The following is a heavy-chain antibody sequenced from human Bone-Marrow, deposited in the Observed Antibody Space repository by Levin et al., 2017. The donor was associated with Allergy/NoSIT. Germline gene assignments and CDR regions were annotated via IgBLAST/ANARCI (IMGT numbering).Heavy chain of an antibody. J-gene: IGHJ5*02. D-gene: IGHD2-2*01. CDR2: IYSGGST. Sequence: GGSLRLSCAASGFTVSSNYMSWVRQAPGKGLEWVSVIYSGGSTYYADSVKGRFTISRDNSKNTLYLQMNSLRAEDTAVYYCARDLNERVPAAMSGPGWFDPWGQGTLVTVSS. CDR1: GFTVSSNY. CDR3: ARDLNERVPAAMSGPGWFDP. V-gene: IGHV3-66*01.